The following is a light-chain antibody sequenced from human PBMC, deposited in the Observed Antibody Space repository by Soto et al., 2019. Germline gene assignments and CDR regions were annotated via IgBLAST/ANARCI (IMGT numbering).Light chain of an antibody. J-gene: IGLJ3*02. Sequence: QSALTQPASVSGSPGQSITISCTGTSSDVGSYNLVSWYQQRPGKAPKLMIYEVSKRPSGVSNRFSGSKSGNTASLTISGLQAEDEADYSCCSYAGSSTWVSGGGTQLTVL. V-gene: IGLV2-23*02. CDR1: SSDVGSYNL. CDR2: EVS. CDR3: CSYAGSSTWV.